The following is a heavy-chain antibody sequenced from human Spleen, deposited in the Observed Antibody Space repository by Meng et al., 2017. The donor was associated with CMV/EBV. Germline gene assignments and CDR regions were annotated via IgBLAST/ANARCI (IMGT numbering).Heavy chain of an antibody. CDR2: IKEDGSEK. CDR1: GFMFSSYW. CDR3: ARDSRGLLYLGSVDY. V-gene: IGHV3-7*01. J-gene: IGHJ4*02. Sequence: GESLKISCAASGFMFSSYWMTWVRQAPGKGLEWVANIKEDGSEKYYVDSVKGRFTISRDNAKNSLYLQMNSLRAEDTAVYYCARDSRGLLYLGSVDYWGQGTLVTVSS. D-gene: IGHD2-2*02.